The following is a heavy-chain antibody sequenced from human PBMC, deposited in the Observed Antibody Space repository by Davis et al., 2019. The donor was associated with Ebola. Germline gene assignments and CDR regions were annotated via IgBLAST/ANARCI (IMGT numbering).Heavy chain of an antibody. Sequence: PGGSLRLSCAASGFTFSSYAMSWVRQAPGKGLEWVSAISGSGGSTYYADSVKGRFTISRDNSKNTLYLQMNSLRAEDTAVYYCAKEEDIVVVPDSWFDPWGQGTLVTVSS. CDR1: GFTFSSYA. CDR3: AKEEDIVVVPDSWFDP. V-gene: IGHV3-23*01. J-gene: IGHJ5*02. D-gene: IGHD2-2*01. CDR2: ISGSGGST.